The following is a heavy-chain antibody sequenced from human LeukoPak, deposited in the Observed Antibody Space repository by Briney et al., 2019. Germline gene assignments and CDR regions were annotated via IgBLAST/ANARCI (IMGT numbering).Heavy chain of an antibody. CDR3: ARDRVGATGIDY. CDR1: GYTFTGYY. Sequence: SVKVSCKASGYTFTGYYMHWVRQAPGQGLEWMGWVNPNSGGTNYAQKFQGRVTMTRDTSISTAYMELSRLRSDDTAVYYCARDRVGATGIDYWGQGTLVTVSS. V-gene: IGHV1-2*02. D-gene: IGHD1-26*01. CDR2: VNPNSGGT. J-gene: IGHJ4*02.